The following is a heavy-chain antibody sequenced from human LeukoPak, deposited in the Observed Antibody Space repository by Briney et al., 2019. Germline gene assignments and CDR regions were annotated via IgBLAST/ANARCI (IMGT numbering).Heavy chain of an antibody. Sequence: GGSLRLSCAASGFTFSSYGIHWVRQAPGKGLEWVAVISYDGSNKYYADSVKGRFTISRDNSKNTLYLQMNSLRAEDTAVYYCAKVEDTAIGDAFDIWGQGTMVTVSS. CDR3: AKVEDTAIGDAFDI. CDR1: GFTFSSYG. CDR2: ISYDGSNK. D-gene: IGHD5-18*01. V-gene: IGHV3-30*18. J-gene: IGHJ3*02.